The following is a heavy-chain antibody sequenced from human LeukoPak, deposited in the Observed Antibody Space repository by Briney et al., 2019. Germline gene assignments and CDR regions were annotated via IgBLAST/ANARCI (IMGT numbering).Heavy chain of an antibody. V-gene: IGHV4-59*12. CDR1: GGSISSYY. J-gene: IGHJ4*02. CDR2: IYYSGST. Sequence: PSETLSLTCTVSGGSISSYYWSWIRQPPGKGLEWIGYIYYSGSTNYNPSLKSRVTISVDTSKNQFSLKLSSVTAADTAVYYCARSGYSSSWYWLYLDYWGQGTLVTVSS. D-gene: IGHD6-13*01. CDR3: ARSGYSSSWYWLYLDY.